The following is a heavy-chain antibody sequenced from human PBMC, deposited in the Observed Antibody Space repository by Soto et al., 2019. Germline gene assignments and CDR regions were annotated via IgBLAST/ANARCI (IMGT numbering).Heavy chain of an antibody. CDR2: IFSNDEK. V-gene: IGHV2-26*01. CDR1: GFSLSNARMG. Sequence: QVTLKESGPVLVKPTETLTLTCTVSGFSLSNARMGVSWIRQPPGKALEWLAHIFSNDEKSYSTSLKSRLTIPKDTSKSQVVLTMTNMDPVHTATYYCARSYGSWYPRGNNWFDPWGQGTLVTVSS. CDR3: ARSYGSWYPRGNNWFDP. J-gene: IGHJ5*02. D-gene: IGHD6-13*01.